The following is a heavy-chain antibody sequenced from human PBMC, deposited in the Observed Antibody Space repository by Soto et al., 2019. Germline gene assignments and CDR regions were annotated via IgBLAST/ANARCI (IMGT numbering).Heavy chain of an antibody. CDR2: IYSSGST. V-gene: IGHV4-59*08. J-gene: IGHJ4*02. CDR1: GGSISNSY. CDR3: ARGPSGDKVHY. D-gene: IGHD7-27*01. Sequence: SETLSLTCTVSGGSISNSYWSWIRQSPEKGLEWIGYIYSSGSTNYNPSLNSRVTISVDTSKNQFSLKLSSLSAADTAVYYCARGPSGDKVHYWGQGALVTVSS.